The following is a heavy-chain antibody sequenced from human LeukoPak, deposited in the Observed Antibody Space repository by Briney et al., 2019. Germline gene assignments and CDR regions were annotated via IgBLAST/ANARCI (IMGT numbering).Heavy chain of an antibody. CDR1: GDSVSTNTAT. Sequence: SQTLALTCAISGDSVSTNTATWCWIMQSPSRVLESLRRTYYRSKWYSDYAVSVRGRITIDPDTSKNQFSLQLTSVTPDDTAVYYCVRYTGWFYFDYWGQGTLVNVSS. CDR3: VRYTGWFYFDY. J-gene: IGHJ4*02. D-gene: IGHD6-19*01. V-gene: IGHV6-1*01. CDR2: TYYRSKWYS.